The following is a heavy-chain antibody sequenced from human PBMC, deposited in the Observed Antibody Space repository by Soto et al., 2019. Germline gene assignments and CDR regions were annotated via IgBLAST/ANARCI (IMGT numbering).Heavy chain of an antibody. D-gene: IGHD2-15*01. CDR2: IYYSGST. J-gene: IGHJ5*02. CDR1: EGSVSSGSYY. CDR3: ARGEGYCSGGSCYVYNWFDP. Sequence: SLTISLTYTVFEGSVSSGSYYRSLIRKPPRKRKKWIGYIYYSGSTNYNPSLKSRVTISVDTSKNQFSLKLSSVTAADTAVYYCARGEGYCSGGSCYVYNWFDPLGQGTQVTVSS. V-gene: IGHV4-61*01.